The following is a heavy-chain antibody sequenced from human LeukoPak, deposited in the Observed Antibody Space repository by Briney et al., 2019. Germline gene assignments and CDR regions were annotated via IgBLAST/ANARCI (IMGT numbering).Heavy chain of an antibody. CDR1: GFTFSNYA. CDR3: ARKRGQQLFYYYFDY. V-gene: IGHV3-23*01. CDR2: ISGSGGGRST. D-gene: IGHD6-13*01. Sequence: GGSLRLSCAASGFTFSNYAVSWVRQAPGKRLEWVSHISGSGGGRSTYYADSVKGRFTISRDNSENTLYLRMNSLRAEDTAVYYCARKRGQQLFYYYFDYWGQGTLVTVSS. J-gene: IGHJ4*02.